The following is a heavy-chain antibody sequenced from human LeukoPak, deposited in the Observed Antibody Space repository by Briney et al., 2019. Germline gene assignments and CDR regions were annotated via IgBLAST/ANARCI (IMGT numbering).Heavy chain of an antibody. J-gene: IGHJ4*02. D-gene: IGHD1-1*01. CDR1: GGSISSYY. CDR3: ARGYNWNDGASH. Sequence: SETLSLTCTVSGGSISSYYWSWIRQPPGKGLEWIGYIYYSGSTNYNPSLKSRVTISVDTSKNQFSLKLSSVTAADTAVYYCARGYNWNDGASHWGQGTLVTVSS. V-gene: IGHV4-59*01. CDR2: IYYSGST.